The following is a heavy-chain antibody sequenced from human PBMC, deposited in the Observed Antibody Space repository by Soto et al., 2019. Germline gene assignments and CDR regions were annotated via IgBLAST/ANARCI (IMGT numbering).Heavy chain of an antibody. CDR1: GFTFRSFT. CDR2: ISSNSAYI. V-gene: IGHV3-21*01. J-gene: IGHJ5*02. D-gene: IGHD6-13*01. CDR3: TRDASRDSSARGWFDP. Sequence: PGGSLRLSCAASGFTFRSFTMKWVRQAPGEGLEWVATISSNSAYIYYTDALRGRFTISRDNAKNSLHLQMNSLRAEDTAVYYCTRDASRDSSARGWFDPWGPGTLVTVSS.